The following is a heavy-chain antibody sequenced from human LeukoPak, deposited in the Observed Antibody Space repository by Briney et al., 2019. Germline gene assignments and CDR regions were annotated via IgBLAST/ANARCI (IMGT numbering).Heavy chain of an antibody. D-gene: IGHD3-9*01. CDR1: GYSISSSNW. CDR2: IYYSGST. CDR3: ARSTVGELRYFDWLYGSFDY. Sequence: SDTLSLTCAVSGYSISSSNWWGWIRQPPGKGLEWIGYIYYSGSTNYNPSLKSRVTISVDTSKNQFSLKLSSVTAADTAVYYCARSTVGELRYFDWLYGSFDYWGQGTLVTVSS. V-gene: IGHV4-28*01. J-gene: IGHJ4*02.